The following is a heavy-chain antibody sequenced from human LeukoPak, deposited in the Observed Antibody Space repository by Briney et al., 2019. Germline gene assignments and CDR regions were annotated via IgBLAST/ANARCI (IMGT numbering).Heavy chain of an antibody. Sequence: PSETLSLTCTVSGGSIGGSNSHWGWIRQPPGKGLEWVGSIFYSGSTYYNPSLKSRVTMSVDTSENQFSLKVSSVTAADTATYYCARRGITYSSSFFAYWGQGTLVTVSS. J-gene: IGHJ4*02. CDR1: GGSIGGSNSH. D-gene: IGHD2-2*01. V-gene: IGHV4-39*01. CDR2: IFYSGST. CDR3: ARRGITYSSSFFAY.